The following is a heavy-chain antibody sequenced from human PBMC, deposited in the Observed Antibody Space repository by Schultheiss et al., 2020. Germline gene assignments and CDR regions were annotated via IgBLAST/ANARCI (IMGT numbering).Heavy chain of an antibody. Sequence: GGSLRLSCAASGFTFRNYWMTWVRQAPGKGLEWVVNIEHGGGEENYVDSVKGRFIISRDNAKNSLYLQMNSLRAEDTAVYYCATGRDGYNHLFDYWGQGTLVTVSS. CDR1: GFTFRNYW. CDR2: IEHGGGEE. J-gene: IGHJ4*02. CDR3: ATGRDGYNHLFDY. V-gene: IGHV3-7*01. D-gene: IGHD5-24*01.